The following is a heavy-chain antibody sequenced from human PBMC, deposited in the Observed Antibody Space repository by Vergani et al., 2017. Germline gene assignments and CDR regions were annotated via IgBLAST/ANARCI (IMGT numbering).Heavy chain of an antibody. Sequence: EVHLLESGGGLVQSGGSLTLSCAASGFTFSNSAVSWVRQAPGRGLAWVSSISGPGLSTYYADSVMGRFSISRDNSKNTVFLQMNSLRAEDTAIYYCVKEKIDLGSYFFDSWGHGILVTVSS. D-gene: IGHD2/OR15-2a*01. CDR3: VKEKIDLGSYFFDS. V-gene: IGHV3-23*01. J-gene: IGHJ4*01. CDR1: GFTFSNSA. CDR2: ISGPGLST.